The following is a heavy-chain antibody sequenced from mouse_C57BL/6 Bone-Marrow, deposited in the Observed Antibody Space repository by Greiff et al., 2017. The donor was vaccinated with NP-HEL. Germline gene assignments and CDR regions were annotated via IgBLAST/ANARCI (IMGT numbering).Heavy chain of an antibody. Sequence: EVQLQESGGGLVKPGGSLKLSCAASGFTFSDYGMHWVRQAPEKGLEWVAYISSGSSPIYYADTVKGRFTISRDNAKNTLFLQMTSLRSEDTAMYYCARPYIYYDYEAWFAYWGKGTLVTVSA. CDR2: ISSGSSPI. CDR3: ARPYIYYDYEAWFAY. V-gene: IGHV5-17*01. D-gene: IGHD2-4*01. CDR1: GFTFSDYG. J-gene: IGHJ3*01.